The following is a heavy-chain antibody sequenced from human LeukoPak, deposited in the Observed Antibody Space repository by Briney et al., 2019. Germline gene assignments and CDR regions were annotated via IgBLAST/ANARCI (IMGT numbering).Heavy chain of an antibody. CDR1: GFTFRDAW. V-gene: IGHV3-15*01. D-gene: IGHD3-3*01. CDR3: AKHIYGVVSIQQ. J-gene: IGHJ1*01. CDR2: IRSKTDGGTT. Sequence: GGSLRLSCAASGFTFRDAWMTWVPQAPGRGLEWVGRIRSKTDGGTTDYAVSVQGRFTISRDDSKNTLYLQMSSLKTEDTAVYYCAKHIYGVVSIQQWGQGTLVTVSS.